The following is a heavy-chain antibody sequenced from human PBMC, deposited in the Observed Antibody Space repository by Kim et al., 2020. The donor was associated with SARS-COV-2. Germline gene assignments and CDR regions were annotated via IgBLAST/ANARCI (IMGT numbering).Heavy chain of an antibody. D-gene: IGHD2-21*01. J-gene: IGHJ6*02. CDR1: GFIFSTYD. CDR3: ARGLRHSDPYGLDV. V-gene: IGHV3-13*01. CDR2: IGTLFDT. Sequence: GGPLRLSCAASGFIFSTYDLHWVRQGPGKGLEWVSGIGTLFDTYYPDSVEYRFTISRDNAKSSVYLQINSLRTGDTAVYYCARGLRHSDPYGLDVWGQGTPVTVS.